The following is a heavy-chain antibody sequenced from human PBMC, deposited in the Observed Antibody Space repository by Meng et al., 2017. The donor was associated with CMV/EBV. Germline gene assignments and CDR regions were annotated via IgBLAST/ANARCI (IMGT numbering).Heavy chain of an antibody. V-gene: IGHV1-58*01. CDR2: IVVGSGNT. D-gene: IGHD6-13*01. CDR3: AADSNGGSSSWLGHYYYYGMDV. J-gene: IGHJ6*02. Sequence: SVNVSCKASGFTFTSSAVQWVRQARGQRLEWIGWIVVGSGNTNYAQKFQERVTITRDMSTSTAYMELSSLRSEDTAVYYCAADSNGGSSSWLGHYYYYGMDVWGQGTTVTVSS. CDR1: GFTFTSSA.